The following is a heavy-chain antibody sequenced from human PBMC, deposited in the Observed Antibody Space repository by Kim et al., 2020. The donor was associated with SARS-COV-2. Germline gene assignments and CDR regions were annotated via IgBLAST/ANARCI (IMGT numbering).Heavy chain of an antibody. CDR3: AREAPYYYYYYGMDV. CDR2: ISSSSSYI. CDR1: GFTFSSYS. J-gene: IGHJ6*02. V-gene: IGHV3-21*01. Sequence: GGSLRLSCAASGFTFSSYSMNWVRQAPGKGLEWVSSISSSSSYIYYADSVKGRFTISRDNAKNSLYLQMNSLRAEDTAVYYCAREAPYYYYYYGMDVWGQGTTVTVSS.